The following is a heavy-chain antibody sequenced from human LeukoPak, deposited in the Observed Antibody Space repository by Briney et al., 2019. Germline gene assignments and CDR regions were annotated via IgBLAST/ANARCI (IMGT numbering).Heavy chain of an antibody. V-gene: IGHV3-23*01. D-gene: IGHD4-17*01. J-gene: IGHJ3*02. CDR2: ISGSGGST. Sequence: GGSLRLSCAASGFTLSSYAMSWVRQAPGKGLEWVSAISGSGGSTYYADSVKGRFTISRDNSKNTLYLQMNSLRAEDTAVYYCAFNGGDSDYGDYANAFDIWGQGTMVTVSS. CDR1: GFTLSSYA. CDR3: AFNGGDSDYGDYANAFDI.